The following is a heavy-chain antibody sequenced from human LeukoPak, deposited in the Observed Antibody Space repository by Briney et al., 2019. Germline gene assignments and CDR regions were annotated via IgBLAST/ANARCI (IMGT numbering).Heavy chain of an antibody. CDR1: GYTFTSNG. V-gene: IGHV1-18*01. CDR2: ISANSGNT. CDR3: ARDKNYRFDY. Sequence: ASVKVSCKASGYTFTSNGISWVRQAPGKGLEWMGWISANSGNTNYAQKMQGRVTMTTETSSSTAYMELRNLRSDDTAVYYCARDKNYRFDYWGQETLVTVSS. D-gene: IGHD5-24*01. J-gene: IGHJ4*02.